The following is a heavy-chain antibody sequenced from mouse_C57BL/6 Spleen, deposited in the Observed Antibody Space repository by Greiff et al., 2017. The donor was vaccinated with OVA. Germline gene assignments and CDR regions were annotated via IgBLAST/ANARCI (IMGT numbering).Heavy chain of an antibody. CDR1: GYTFTSYW. CDR3: APLCYDYPFSD. D-gene: IGHD2-4*01. J-gene: IGHJ3*01. V-gene: IGHV1-64*01. Sequence: QVQLQQPGAELVKPGASVKLSCKASGYTFTSYWMHWVKQCPGQGLEWIGMIHSNSGSYTYNEKFKSKATLTVDKSSSTGYMQLSSLTSEDTAVYYCAPLCYDYPFSDWGKGTLVTVS. CDR2: IHSNSGSY.